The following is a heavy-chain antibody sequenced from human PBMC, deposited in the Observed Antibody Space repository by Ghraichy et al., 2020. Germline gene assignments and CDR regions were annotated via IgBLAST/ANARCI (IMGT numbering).Heavy chain of an antibody. Sequence: GESLNISCAASGFTFSSAWMSWVRQAPGEGLQWVGRIKRKIDGETTDYAAPVKGRFSISRDDSKSTLYLQMNSLRVEDTAVYYCAAGCGTSDLDQWGQGTLVTVSS. CDR1: GFTFSSAW. CDR3: AAGCGTSDLDQ. J-gene: IGHJ4*02. CDR2: IKRKIDGETT. V-gene: IGHV3-15*01.